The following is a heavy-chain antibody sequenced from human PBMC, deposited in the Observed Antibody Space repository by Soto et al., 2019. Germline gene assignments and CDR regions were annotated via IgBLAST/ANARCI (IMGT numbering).Heavy chain of an antibody. D-gene: IGHD6-13*01. CDR1: GGSVSTGTYY. CDR3: ARVSSSWPYYFDY. Sequence: SETLSLTCTVSGGSVSTGTYYWSWIRQPPGKGLEWIGSIYYSGSTNYNPSLKSRVTISVDTSKNQFSLKLSSVTAADTAVYYCARVSSSWPYYFDYWGQGTLVTVS. CDR2: IYYSGST. V-gene: IGHV4-61*01. J-gene: IGHJ4*02.